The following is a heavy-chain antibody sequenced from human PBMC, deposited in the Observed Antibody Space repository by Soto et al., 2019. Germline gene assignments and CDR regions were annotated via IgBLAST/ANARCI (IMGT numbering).Heavy chain of an antibody. CDR2: IYYSGSP. V-gene: IGHV4-31*03. CDR1: GGSISSGGYY. J-gene: IGHJ5*02. D-gene: IGHD3-10*01. Sequence: SETLSLTCTVSGGSISSGGYYWSWIRQHPGKGLEWIGYIYYSGSPYYNPSLKSRVTISVDTSKNQFSLKLSSVTAADTAVYYCAREKKVRHWFDPWGQGTLVTVSS. CDR3: AREKKVRHWFDP.